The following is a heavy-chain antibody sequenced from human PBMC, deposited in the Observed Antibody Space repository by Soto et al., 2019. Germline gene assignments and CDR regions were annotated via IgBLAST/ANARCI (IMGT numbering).Heavy chain of an antibody. J-gene: IGHJ5*02. CDR3: AHLPFLGYCSGGSCYRNWFDP. V-gene: IGHV2-5*02. D-gene: IGHD2-15*01. CDR2: IYWDDDK. CDR1: GFSLSTSGVG. Sequence: SGPTLVNPTQTLTLTCTFSGFSLSTSGVGVGWIRQPPGKALEWLALIYWDDDKRYSPSLKSRLTITKDTSKNQVVLTMTNMDPVDTATYYCAHLPFLGYCSGGSCYRNWFDPWGQGTLVTVSS.